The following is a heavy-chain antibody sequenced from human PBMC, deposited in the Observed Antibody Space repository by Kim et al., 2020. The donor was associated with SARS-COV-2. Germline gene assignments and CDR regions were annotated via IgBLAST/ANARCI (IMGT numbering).Heavy chain of an antibody. CDR1: GFTFSSYS. CDR2: ISSSSSSTI. J-gene: IGHJ4*02. D-gene: IGHD3-10*01. V-gene: IGHV3-48*04. CDR3: ARDGIFQGSGSYYFGY. Sequence: GGSLRLSCAASGFTFSSYSMNWVRQAPGKGLEWVSYISSSSSSTIYYADSVKGRFTISRDNAKNSLYLQMNSLRAEDTAVYYCARDGIFQGSGSYYFGYWGQGTLVTVSS.